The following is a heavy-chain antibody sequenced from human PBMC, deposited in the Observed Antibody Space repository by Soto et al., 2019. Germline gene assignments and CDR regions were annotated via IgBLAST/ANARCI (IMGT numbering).Heavy chain of an antibody. CDR1: GFTFSSYA. CDR2: ISGSGGST. J-gene: IGHJ4*02. V-gene: IGHV3-23*01. D-gene: IGHD6-6*01. CDR3: ALINPLQFPSSSSDY. Sequence: GGSLRLSCAASGFTFSSYAMSWVRQAPGKGLEWVSAISGSGGSTYYADSVKGRFTISRDNSKNTLYLQMNSLRADDTAVYYCALINPLQFPSSSSDYWGQGTLVTVSA.